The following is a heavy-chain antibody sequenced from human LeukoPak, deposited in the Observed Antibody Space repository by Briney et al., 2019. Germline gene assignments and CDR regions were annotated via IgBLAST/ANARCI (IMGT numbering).Heavy chain of an antibody. CDR1: GFTFSSYS. J-gene: IGHJ6*03. Sequence: GGSLRLSCAASGFTFSSYSMNWVRQAPGKGLEWVSSISSSSTYIYYADSVKGRFTISRDNSKNTLYLQMNSLRAEDTAVYYCAKDGSRIAAAGTWVYYYYYYYMDVWGKGTTVTISS. CDR2: ISSSSTYI. D-gene: IGHD6-13*01. CDR3: AKDGSRIAAAGTWVYYYYYYYMDV. V-gene: IGHV3-21*01.